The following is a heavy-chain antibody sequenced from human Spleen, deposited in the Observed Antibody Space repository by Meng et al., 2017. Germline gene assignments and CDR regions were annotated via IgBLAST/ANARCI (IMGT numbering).Heavy chain of an antibody. J-gene: IGHJ4*02. D-gene: IGHD2-21*02. CDR3: AKDGIYCGGDCYSVQ. V-gene: IGHV3-73*01. CDR1: GFTFSGSA. CDR2: IRITANTYAT. Sequence: GESLKISCAASGFTFSGSAMHWVRQASEKGLEWVGHIRITANTYATGYAASVKGRFIISRDDSKTTAYLEMNSLRAEDTAVYYCAKDGIYCGGDCYSVQWGQGTLVTVSS.